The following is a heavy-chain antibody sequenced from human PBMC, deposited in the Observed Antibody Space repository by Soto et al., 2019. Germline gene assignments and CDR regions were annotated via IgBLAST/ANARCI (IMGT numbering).Heavy chain of an antibody. Sequence: QVQLVQSGAEVKKPGASVKVSCKASGYTFTNYDIHWVRQATGQGLEWMGWMNPDSGNTGQSKQFQGRVTMTRDTSISTAYMEMSSLRSEDTAVYYCARGRFRRTWFDPWGQGPWSPSPQ. J-gene: IGHJ5*02. V-gene: IGHV1-8*01. CDR2: MNPDSGNT. CDR1: GYTFTNYD. CDR3: ARGRFRRTWFDP. D-gene: IGHD3-16*01.